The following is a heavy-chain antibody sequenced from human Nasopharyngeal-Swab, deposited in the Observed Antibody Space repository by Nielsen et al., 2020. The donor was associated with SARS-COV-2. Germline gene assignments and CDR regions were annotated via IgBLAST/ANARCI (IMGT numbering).Heavy chain of an antibody. Sequence: SETLPLTCTVWGDSISRYYWTSNRKPTWKGQEWIGYIYYTGSANYNPSLKSRVTILLDTPKNQFSLKLTSVTDADTAVYYCAREKVLIGWSSSSGDPFDIWGQGTMVTVSS. J-gene: IGHJ3*02. D-gene: IGHD6-6*01. CDR1: GDSISRYY. V-gene: IGHV4-59*01. CDR3: AREKVLIGWSSSSGDPFDI. CDR2: IYYTGSA.